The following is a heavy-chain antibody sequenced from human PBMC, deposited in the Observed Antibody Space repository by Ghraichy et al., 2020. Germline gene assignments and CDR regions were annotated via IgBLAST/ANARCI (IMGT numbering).Heavy chain of an antibody. CDR1: GFTFSSYA. V-gene: IGHV3-23*01. CDR2: ISSSGGNT. CDR3: AKADSNYGDYRQRDY. Sequence: GGSLRLSCAASGFTFSSYAMAWVRQAPGKGLEWVSAISSSGGNTYYADSVKGRFTISRDNSKNTLYLQLNSLRAEDTAVYHCAKADSNYGDYRQRDYWGQGTLVTVSS. D-gene: IGHD4-17*01. J-gene: IGHJ4*02.